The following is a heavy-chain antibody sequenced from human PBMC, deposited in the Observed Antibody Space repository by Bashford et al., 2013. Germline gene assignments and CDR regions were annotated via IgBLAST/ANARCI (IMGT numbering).Heavy chain of an antibody. CDR1: GRSLSSSNFY. J-gene: IGHJ4*02. CDR3: AREIGIAVAGTLLY. Sequence: SETLSLNCTVSGRSLSSSNFYWGWIRQPPGKALEWIGNIYYXGSTNYNPSLKSRVTISVDTSKNQFSLKLSSVTAADTAVYYCAREIGIAVAGTLLYWGQGTLVTVSS. V-gene: IGHV4-39*07. D-gene: IGHD6-19*01. CDR2: IYYXGST.